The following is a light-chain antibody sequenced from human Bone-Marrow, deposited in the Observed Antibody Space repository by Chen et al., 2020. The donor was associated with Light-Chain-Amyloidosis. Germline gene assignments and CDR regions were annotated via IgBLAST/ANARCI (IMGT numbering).Light chain of an antibody. V-gene: IGLV1-44*01. CDR2: NND. Sequence: QSVLTQPPSASGTPGPRVTISCSGGISNIGSNSVTWHQQLPGTAPRLLIYNNDRRPSGVPDRFSGSKSGTSASLAISGLQSEDEADYYCVAWDDSLNGPMFGGGTKLTVL. CDR1: ISNIGSNS. J-gene: IGLJ3*02. CDR3: VAWDDSLNGPM.